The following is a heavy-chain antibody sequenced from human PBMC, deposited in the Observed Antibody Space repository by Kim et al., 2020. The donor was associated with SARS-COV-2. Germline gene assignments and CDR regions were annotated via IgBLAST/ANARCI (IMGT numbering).Heavy chain of an antibody. Sequence: GGSLRLSCAASGFTFRNYWMHWVRQAPGKGLVWVSRISRDGSTTTYADSVKGRFTISRDNAKNTLYLQLNRLRVEDTAVYYCARDAYDIVTGYDLDYWGQGTLVSVSS. D-gene: IGHD3-9*01. CDR3: ARDAYDIVTGYDLDY. CDR1: GFTFRNYW. CDR2: ISRDGSTT. V-gene: IGHV3-74*01. J-gene: IGHJ4*02.